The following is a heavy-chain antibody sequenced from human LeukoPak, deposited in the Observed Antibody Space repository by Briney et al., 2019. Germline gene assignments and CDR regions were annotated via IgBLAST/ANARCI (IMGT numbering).Heavy chain of an antibody. CDR3: AKDLERHIVVVTASAVDY. J-gene: IGHJ4*02. D-gene: IGHD2-21*02. CDR2: IRYDGSNQ. V-gene: IGHV3-30*02. CDR1: GFTFSNYG. Sequence: GGSLRLSCAASGFTFSNYGMHWVRQAPGKGLEWVAFIRYDGSNQYYTDSVKGRFTISRDNSKNTLYLQMNSLRAEDTAVYYCAKDLERHIVVVTASAVDYWGQGTLVTVSS.